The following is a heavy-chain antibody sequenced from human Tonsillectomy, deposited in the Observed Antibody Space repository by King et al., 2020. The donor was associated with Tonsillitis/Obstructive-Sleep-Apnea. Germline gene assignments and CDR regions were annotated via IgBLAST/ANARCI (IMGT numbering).Heavy chain of an antibody. Sequence: VQLVESGAEVKKPGASVNVSCTASGYTFTSYGISWVRQAPGQGLEWMGWISAYNGNTNYAQQLQGRVTMTTDTSTSTAYMELRSLRSDDTAVYYCARDRDIVLMVYDPNRYAFDIWGQGTMVTVSS. CDR2: ISAYNGNT. CDR3: ARDRDIVLMVYDPNRYAFDI. J-gene: IGHJ3*02. V-gene: IGHV1-18*01. CDR1: GYTFTSYG. D-gene: IGHD2-8*01.